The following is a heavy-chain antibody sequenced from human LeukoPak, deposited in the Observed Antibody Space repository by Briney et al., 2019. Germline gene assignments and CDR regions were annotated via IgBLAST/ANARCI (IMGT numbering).Heavy chain of an antibody. CDR2: ISAYNGNT. CDR3: ARDRATVTKDGLDY. V-gene: IGHV1-18*01. Sequence: ASVKVSCKSSGYTFTSYGISWERQAPGQRLGWRGWISAYNGNTNYAQKLQGRVTMTTDTSTSTAYMELSSLRSDDTAVYYCARDRATVTKDGLDYWGQGTLVTVSS. D-gene: IGHD4-17*01. CDR1: GYTFTSYG. J-gene: IGHJ4*02.